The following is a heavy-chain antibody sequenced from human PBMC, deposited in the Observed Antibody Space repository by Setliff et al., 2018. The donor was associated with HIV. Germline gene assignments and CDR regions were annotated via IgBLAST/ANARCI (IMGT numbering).Heavy chain of an antibody. J-gene: IGHJ4*02. CDR2: INTNAGNP. CDR3: ARQLSNSLES. V-gene: IGHV7-4-1*02. CDR1: GYIFSSYG. Sequence: ASVKVSCKASGYIFSSYGITWVRQAPGQGLEWMGWINTNAGNPTYAQGFTGRFVFSLDTSVSTAYLQTSSLKAEDTAVYYCARQLSNSLESWGQGTPVTVSS. D-gene: IGHD1-1*01.